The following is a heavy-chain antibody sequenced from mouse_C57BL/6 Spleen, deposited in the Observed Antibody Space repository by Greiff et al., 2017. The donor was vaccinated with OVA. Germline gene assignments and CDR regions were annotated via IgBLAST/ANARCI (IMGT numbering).Heavy chain of an antibody. CDR1: GYTFTSYW. CDR3: AREGIYYDYDGSWFAY. Sequence: QVQLQQPGAELVKPGASVKMSCKASGYTFTSYWITWVKQRPGQGLEWIGDIYPGSGSTNYNEKFKSKATLTVDISSSTAYMQLSSLTSEDSAVYYCAREGIYYDYDGSWFAYWGQGTLVTVSA. CDR2: IYPGSGST. J-gene: IGHJ3*01. V-gene: IGHV1-55*01. D-gene: IGHD2-4*01.